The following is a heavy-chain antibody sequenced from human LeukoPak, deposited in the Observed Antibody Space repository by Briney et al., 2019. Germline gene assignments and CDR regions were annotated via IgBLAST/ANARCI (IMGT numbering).Heavy chain of an antibody. CDR1: GFTFINHW. CDR2: IKQDGSEK. V-gene: IGHV3-7*01. J-gene: IGHJ4*02. CDR3: TRENWYIDY. Sequence: PGGSLRLSCAASGFTFINHWMSWVRQAPGKGLEWVANIKQDGSEKYYVDSVKDRSTISRDNAKNSLYLQMNSLRAEDAAVYYCTRENWYIDYWGQGNLVTVSS.